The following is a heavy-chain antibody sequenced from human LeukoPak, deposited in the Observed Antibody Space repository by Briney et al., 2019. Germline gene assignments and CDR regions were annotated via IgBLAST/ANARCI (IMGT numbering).Heavy chain of an antibody. CDR1: GFTFSNYG. Sequence: GGSLRLPCAASGFTFSNYGMHWVRQAPGKGLEWVASINHNGNVNYYVDSVKGRFTISRDNAKNSLYLQMSNLRAEDTAVYFCARGGGLDVWGQGATVTVSS. CDR2: INHNGNVN. J-gene: IGHJ6*02. D-gene: IGHD3-16*01. CDR3: ARGGGLDV. V-gene: IGHV3-7*03.